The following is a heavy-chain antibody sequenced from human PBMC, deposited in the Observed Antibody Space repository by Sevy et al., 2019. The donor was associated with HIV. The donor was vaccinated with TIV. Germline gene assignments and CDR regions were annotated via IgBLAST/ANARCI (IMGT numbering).Heavy chain of an antibody. D-gene: IGHD3-22*01. Sequence: ASVKDSCKVSGKSLTAFSMHWVRQAPGKGLEWMGSFDPEDGETIYAQKLQGRLTMTEDTSTDTAYMELSRLRSEDTAVYYCATTKDYYETSGSPFDYWGQGTLVTVSS. V-gene: IGHV1-24*01. J-gene: IGHJ4*02. CDR1: GKSLTAFS. CDR2: FDPEDGET. CDR3: ATTKDYYETSGSPFDY.